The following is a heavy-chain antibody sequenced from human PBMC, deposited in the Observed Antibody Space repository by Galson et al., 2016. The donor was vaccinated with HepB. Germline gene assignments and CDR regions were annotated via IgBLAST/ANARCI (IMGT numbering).Heavy chain of an antibody. D-gene: IGHD3-22*01. CDR1: GFTFSKYA. Sequence: SLRLSCAASGFTFSKYALSWVRQAPGQGLEWISAIHLSERAIYYSHTVRGRFTISTDDSNNMLYLEMNNLRDEDTAVYYCTKHEVRTHDYWGQGTLVTVSS. J-gene: IGHJ4*02. V-gene: IGHV3-23*01. CDR3: TKHEVRTHDY. CDR2: IHLSERAI.